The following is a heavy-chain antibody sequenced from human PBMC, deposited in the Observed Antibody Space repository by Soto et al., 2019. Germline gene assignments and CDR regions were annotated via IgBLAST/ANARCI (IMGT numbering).Heavy chain of an antibody. CDR1: GYSFTDYW. V-gene: IGHV5-51*01. CDR2: IYPGDSGT. D-gene: IGHD3-3*01. CDR3: AISTITTRGYYFYYGMDV. Sequence: PGESLKISCKGSGYSFTDYWIGWVRQMPAKGLEWVGIIYPGDSGTRYSPSFQGQVTISADKSITTAHLQWSSLKASDTAIYYCAISTITTRGYYFYYGMDVWGQGTTVTVSS. J-gene: IGHJ6*02.